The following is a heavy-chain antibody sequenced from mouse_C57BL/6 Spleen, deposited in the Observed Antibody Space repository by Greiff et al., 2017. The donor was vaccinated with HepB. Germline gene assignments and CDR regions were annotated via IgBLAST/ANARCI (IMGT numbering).Heavy chain of an antibody. CDR3: AREAPTVVATRYFDY. V-gene: IGHV1-55*01. D-gene: IGHD1-1*01. CDR1: GYTFTSYW. CDR2: IYPGSGST. J-gene: IGHJ2*01. Sequence: QVQLQQPGAELVKPGASVKMSCKASGYTFTSYWITWVKQRPGQGLEWIGDIYPGSGSTNYNEKFKSKATLTVDTSSSTAYMQLSSLTSEDSAVYYCAREAPTVVATRYFDYWGQGTTLTVSS.